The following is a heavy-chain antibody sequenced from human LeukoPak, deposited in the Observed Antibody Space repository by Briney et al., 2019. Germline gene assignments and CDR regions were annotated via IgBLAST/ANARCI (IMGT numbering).Heavy chain of an antibody. J-gene: IGHJ6*03. Sequence: HTGGSLRLSCAASGFTFDDYTMHWVRQAPGKGLGWVSLISWDGGSTYYADSVKGRFTISRDNSRNSLYLQMNSLRTEDTALYYCAKEGRAHYYYYYMDVWGKGTTVTVSS. CDR3: AKEGRAHYYYYYMDV. CDR2: ISWDGGST. CDR1: GFTFDDYT. V-gene: IGHV3-43*01. D-gene: IGHD3-10*01.